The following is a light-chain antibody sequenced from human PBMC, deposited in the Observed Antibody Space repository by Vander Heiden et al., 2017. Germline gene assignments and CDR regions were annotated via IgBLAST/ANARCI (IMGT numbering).Light chain of an antibody. V-gene: IGLV3-1*01. CDR1: KSGDKY. CDR3: QAWDSSTYV. CDR2: QDR. J-gene: IGLJ1*01. Sequence: SYELTQPPSVSVPPGQTASTTCPGDKSGDKYACWYQQKPGQSPVLVIYQDRKRPSGIPERFSGSNSGNTATLTISGTQAMDEADYYCQAWDSSTYVLGTGTKV.